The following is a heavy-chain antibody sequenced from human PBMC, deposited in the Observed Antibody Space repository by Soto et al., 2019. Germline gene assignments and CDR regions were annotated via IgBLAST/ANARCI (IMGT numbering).Heavy chain of an antibody. CDR2: ISAYNGNT. CDR3: ARRSGSYYNGILDY. D-gene: IGHD3-10*01. V-gene: IGHV1-18*01. J-gene: IGHJ4*02. CDR1: GYTFTSYG. Sequence: ASVKFSCKASGYTFTSYGISWVRQAPGQGLEWMGWISAYNGNTNYAQKLQGRVTMTTDTSTSTAYMELRSLRSDDTAVYYCARRSGSYYNGILDYWGQGTLVTVS.